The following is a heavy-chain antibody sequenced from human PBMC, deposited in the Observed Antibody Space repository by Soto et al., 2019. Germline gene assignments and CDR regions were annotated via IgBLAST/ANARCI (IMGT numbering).Heavy chain of an antibody. J-gene: IGHJ6*02. V-gene: IGHV1-58*01. Sequence: SVKVSCKASGFTFTSSAVQWVRQALGQRLEWIGWIVVGSGNTNYAQKFQERVTITRDMSTSTAYMELSSLRSEDTAVYYCAADRWEVDYYYGMDVWGQGTTVTVSS. D-gene: IGHD1-26*01. CDR1: GFTFTSSA. CDR3: AADRWEVDYYYGMDV. CDR2: IVVGSGNT.